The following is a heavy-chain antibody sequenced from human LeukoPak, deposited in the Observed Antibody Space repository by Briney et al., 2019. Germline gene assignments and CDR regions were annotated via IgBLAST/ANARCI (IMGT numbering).Heavy chain of an antibody. CDR2: IKEDGSVK. D-gene: IGHD6-19*01. V-gene: IGHV3-7*03. Sequence: PGGSLRLSCTASGFTFSSHWMTWVRQPPGKGLEWVANIKEDGSVKYYVDSVKGRFTISRDNVKNVLYLQMNSLRADDTAVYFWARDSTWLLDYWGQGTLITVSS. CDR3: ARDSTWLLDY. CDR1: GFTFSSHW. J-gene: IGHJ4*02.